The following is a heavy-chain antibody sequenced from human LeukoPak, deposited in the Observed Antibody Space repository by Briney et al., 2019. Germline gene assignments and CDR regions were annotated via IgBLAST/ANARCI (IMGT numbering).Heavy chain of an antibody. Sequence: GESLKISCKGSGYSFTSYWNGWVRQMPGKGLELMVIIYSGDSDTRYSPSFQGQVTISADKSISTAYLQWSSLKASDTVMYYCARSSIGYYYYYYMDVWGKGTTVTVSS. V-gene: IGHV5-51*01. CDR1: GYSFTSYW. D-gene: IGHD6-6*01. CDR3: ARSSIGYYYYYYMDV. J-gene: IGHJ6*03. CDR2: IYSGDSDT.